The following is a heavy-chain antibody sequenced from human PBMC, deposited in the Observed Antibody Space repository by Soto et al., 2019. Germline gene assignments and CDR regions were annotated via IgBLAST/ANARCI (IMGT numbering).Heavy chain of an antibody. J-gene: IGHJ5*02. D-gene: IGHD3-10*01. CDR1: GGTFSSYT. CDR3: ARFGGSNWFDP. CDR2: IIPNLGIA. Sequence: QVQLVQSGAEVKKPGSSVKVSCKASGGTFSSYTISWVRQAPGQGLEWMGRIIPNLGIANYAQKFQGRVTITADKSTSTAYMELSSLRSEDTAVYYCARFGGSNWFDPWGQGTLVTVSS. V-gene: IGHV1-69*02.